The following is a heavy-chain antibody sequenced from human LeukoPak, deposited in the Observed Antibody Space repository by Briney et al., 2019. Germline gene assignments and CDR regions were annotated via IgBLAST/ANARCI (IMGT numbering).Heavy chain of an antibody. CDR2: IRYDGSKK. J-gene: IGHJ1*01. Sequence: GGSLRLSCAASGFTFSSYGMHWVRQAPGKGLEWVAFIRYDGSKKYYADSVKGRFTISRDNSKNTLYLQMNSLRAEDTAVYYCAKDTQLGVAAAAEHWGQGTLVTVSS. V-gene: IGHV3-30*02. CDR1: GFTFSSYG. CDR3: AKDTQLGVAAAAEH. D-gene: IGHD6-13*01.